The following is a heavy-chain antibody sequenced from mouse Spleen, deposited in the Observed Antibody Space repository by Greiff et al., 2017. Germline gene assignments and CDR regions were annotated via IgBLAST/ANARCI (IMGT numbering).Heavy chain of an antibody. D-gene: IGHD1-1*01. CDR3: ARHETTVVDYFDY. Sequence: EVQLVESGGGLVKPGGSLKLSCAASGFTFSSYAMSWVRQTPEKRLEWVATISSGGSYTYYPDSVKGRFTISRDNAKNTLYLQMSSLRSEDTAMYYCARHETTVVDYFDYWGQGTTLTVSS. CDR1: GFTFSSYA. V-gene: IGHV5-9-3*01. CDR2: ISSGGSYT. J-gene: IGHJ2*01.